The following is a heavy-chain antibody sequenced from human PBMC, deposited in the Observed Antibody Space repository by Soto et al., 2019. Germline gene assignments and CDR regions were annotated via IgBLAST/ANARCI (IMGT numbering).Heavy chain of an antibody. CDR2: IIPFFGTT. J-gene: IGHJ4*02. V-gene: IGHV1-69*01. CDR3: AKTLVAATSFDG. D-gene: IGHD1-26*01. Sequence: QVQLVQSGAEVKKPGSSVKVSCKTSGGTFSSYGFSWVRQAPGQGLEWLGGIIPFFGTTNYAQKFQGRVTITADESTSTAYFELSSVRSEDTAVYYCAKTLVAATSFDGWGQGTLVTVTS. CDR1: GGTFSSYG.